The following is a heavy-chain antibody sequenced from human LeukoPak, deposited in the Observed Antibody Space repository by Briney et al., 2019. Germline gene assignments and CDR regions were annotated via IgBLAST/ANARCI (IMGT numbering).Heavy chain of an antibody. J-gene: IGHJ6*03. V-gene: IGHV4-30-2*02. D-gene: IGHD1-26*01. Sequence: SETLSLTCVVSGDSISSGGYSWSWIRQTPGKGLEWIGEINHSGSTNYNPSLKSRVTISVDTSKNQFSLKLSSVTAADTAVHYCASGSKYWGYYYYMDVWGKGTTVTVSS. CDR3: ASGSKYWGYYYYMDV. CDR1: GDSISSGGYS. CDR2: INHSGST.